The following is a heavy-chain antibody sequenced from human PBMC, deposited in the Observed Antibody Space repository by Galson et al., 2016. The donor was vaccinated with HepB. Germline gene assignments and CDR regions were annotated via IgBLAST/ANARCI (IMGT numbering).Heavy chain of an antibody. Sequence: SLRLSCAASGFTFSSNWMHWVRQAPGKGLMWVSRITNDASGTSYADSVKGRFTIARDNAKNTLNLQMNSLRAEDTAVYYCTRGVGYCSGGCFHSLDYWGQGVLVTVSS. V-gene: IGHV3-74*01. D-gene: IGHD2-15*01. CDR1: GFTFSSNW. CDR3: TRGVGYCSGGCFHSLDY. J-gene: IGHJ4*02. CDR2: ITNDASGT.